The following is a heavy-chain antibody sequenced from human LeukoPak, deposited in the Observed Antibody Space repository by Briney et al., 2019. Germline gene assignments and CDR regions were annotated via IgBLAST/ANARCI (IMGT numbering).Heavy chain of an antibody. D-gene: IGHD6-6*01. Sequence: PGGSLRLSCAASGFSVSSNYMSWVRQAPGKGLEWVASINSDGCEGYYADVVKGRFTISRDNAKNSLYLQINSLRAEDTAVYYCARSSYSSSSSVWGQGTMVTVSS. CDR2: INSDGCEG. CDR3: ARSSYSSSSSV. J-gene: IGHJ3*01. V-gene: IGHV3-7*03. CDR1: GFSVSSNY.